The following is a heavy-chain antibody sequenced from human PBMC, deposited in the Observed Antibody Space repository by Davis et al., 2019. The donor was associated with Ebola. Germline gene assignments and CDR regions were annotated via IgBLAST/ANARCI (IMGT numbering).Heavy chain of an antibody. CDR1: GFTFSSYA. D-gene: IGHD3-3*01. J-gene: IGHJ6*02. CDR3: ARHPTIFGVVTTPGMDV. CDR2: INPSGGST. V-gene: IGHV1-46*01. Sequence: GESLKISCAASGFTFSSYAISWVRQAPGQGLEWMGIINPSGGSTSYAQKFQGRVTITRDTSASKAYMELSSLRSEDTAVYYCARHPTIFGVVTTPGMDVWGQGTTVTVSS.